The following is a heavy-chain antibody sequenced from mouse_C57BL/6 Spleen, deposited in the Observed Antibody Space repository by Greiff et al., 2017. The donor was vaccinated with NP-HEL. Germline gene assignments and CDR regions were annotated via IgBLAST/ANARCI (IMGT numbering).Heavy chain of an antibody. CDR3: ATGGGFDY. CDR1: GYTFTSYW. Sequence: QVQLQQSGAELVMPGASVKLSCKASGYTFTSYWMHWVKQRPGQGLEWIGEIDPSDSYTNYNQKFKGKSTLTVDKSSSTAYMQLSSLTSEDSAVYYCATGGGFDYWGQGTTLTVSS. CDR2: IDPSDSYT. V-gene: IGHV1-69*01. J-gene: IGHJ2*01.